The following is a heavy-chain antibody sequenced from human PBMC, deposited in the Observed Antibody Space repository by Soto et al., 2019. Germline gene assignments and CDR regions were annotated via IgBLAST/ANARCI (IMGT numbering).Heavy chain of an antibody. Sequence: SVKVSCKASGGTFSSYAISWVRQAPGQGLEWMGGIIPIFGTANYAQKFQGRVTITADESTSTAYMELSSLRSKDTAVYYCARDPLGDPYGVTYYYYYGMEVWGQGTTVNVS. V-gene: IGHV1-69*13. D-gene: IGHD4-17*01. CDR2: IIPIFGTA. CDR3: ARDPLGDPYGVTYYYYYGMEV. J-gene: IGHJ6*02. CDR1: GGTFSSYA.